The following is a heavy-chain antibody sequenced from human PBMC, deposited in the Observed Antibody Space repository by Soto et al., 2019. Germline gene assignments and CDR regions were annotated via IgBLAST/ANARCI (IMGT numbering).Heavy chain of an antibody. D-gene: IGHD2-15*01. CDR3: AKSNQGAVGATSFDN. V-gene: IGHV3-23*01. CDR1: GFTFSTYA. Sequence: EVQLLESGGGLEQPGGSLRLSCAASGFTFSTYAMSWVRQAPGKGLEWVSGISGSGGRTYYADSVKGRFTISRDNSKNTLYLQMSSLRAEDTAIYYCAKSNQGAVGATSFDNWGQGALVTVSS. J-gene: IGHJ4*02. CDR2: ISGSGGRT.